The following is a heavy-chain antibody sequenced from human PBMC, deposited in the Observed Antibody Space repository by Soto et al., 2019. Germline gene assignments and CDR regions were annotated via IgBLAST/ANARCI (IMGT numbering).Heavy chain of an antibody. D-gene: IGHD4-17*01. J-gene: IGHJ4*01. CDR1: GGSISSGDYY. CDR3: ARGDYGGNLISGNDY. Sequence: SETLSLTCTVSGGSISSGDYYWSWIRQPPGKGLEWIGYIYYSGSTYYNPSLKSRVTIAVHPCKIRFSLELSSVTAADTAVYYSARGDYGGNLISGNDYWGQGTLVTVSS. CDR2: IYYSGST. V-gene: IGHV4-30-4*01.